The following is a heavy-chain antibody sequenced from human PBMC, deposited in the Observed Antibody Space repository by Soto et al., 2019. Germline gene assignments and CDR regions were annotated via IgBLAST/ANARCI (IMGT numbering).Heavy chain of an antibody. CDR2: ISSSSSYI. J-gene: IGHJ4*02. V-gene: IGHV3-21*01. Sequence: EVQLVESGGGLVKPGGSLRLSCAASGFTFSSYSMNWVRQAPGKGLEWVSSISSSSSYIYYADSVKGRFTISRDNAKNSLYLKMHSLRAEDPAVYYCARVGGRLVPGFEYWGQGTLVTVSS. CDR1: GFTFSSYS. D-gene: IGHD6-6*01. CDR3: ARVGGRLVPGFEY.